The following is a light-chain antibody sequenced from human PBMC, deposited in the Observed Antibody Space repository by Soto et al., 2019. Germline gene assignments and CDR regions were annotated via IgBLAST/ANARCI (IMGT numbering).Light chain of an antibody. Sequence: QSVLTQPASVSGSPGQSITISCSGISPDFGVSWYQHFPGKAPKLIIFEVSTRPSGVSTRFSGSKSGNMAFLTISGPQTEDEGLYHCSSYSSTTTLFGGGTKVTVL. CDR1: SPDFGV. V-gene: IGLV2-14*01. J-gene: IGLJ2*01. CDR2: EVS. CDR3: SSYSSTTTL.